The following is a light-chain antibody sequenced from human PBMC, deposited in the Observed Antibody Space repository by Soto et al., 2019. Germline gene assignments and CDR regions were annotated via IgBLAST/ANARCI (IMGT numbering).Light chain of an antibody. CDR1: QSVGSNY. J-gene: IGKJ1*01. V-gene: IGKV3-20*01. Sequence: EIVLTQSPGTLSLSPGERATLSCRASQSVGSNYLAWYQQKPGQAPRLLIYGASSRATGIPDRFSGSGSGTDFTLTISRLEPEDFAVYYCQQYDISWPFGQGPKVDIK. CDR3: QQYDISWP. CDR2: GAS.